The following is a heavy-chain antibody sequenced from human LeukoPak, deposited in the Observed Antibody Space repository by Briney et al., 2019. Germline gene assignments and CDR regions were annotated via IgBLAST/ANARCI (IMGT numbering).Heavy chain of an antibody. CDR2: ISGYNGNT. V-gene: IGHV1-18*01. D-gene: IGHD3-9*01. J-gene: IGHJ4*02. CDR1: GYTFASYG. Sequence: ASVKVSCKTSGYTFASYGISWVRQAPGQGLEWMGWISGYNGNTKYAQKFQGRVTMTTDTSTSTAYMELRSLRSDDTAVYYCARDSPYYDILTGYYNDPYFDYWGQGTLVTVSS. CDR3: ARDSPYYDILTGYYNDPYFDY.